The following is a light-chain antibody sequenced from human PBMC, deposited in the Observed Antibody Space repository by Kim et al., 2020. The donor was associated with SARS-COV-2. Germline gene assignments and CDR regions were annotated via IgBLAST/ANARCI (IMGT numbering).Light chain of an antibody. J-gene: IGLJ2*01. CDR1: SSDVGGYNY. V-gene: IGLV2-14*01. CDR3: SSYTSSSTLT. CDR2: DVS. Sequence: QSALTQPASVSGSPGQSITISCTGTSSDVGGYNYVSCYQQHPGKAPKLMIYDVSKRPSGVSNRFSGSKSGNTASLTISGLQAEDEADYYCSSYTSSSTLTFGGGTQLTVL.